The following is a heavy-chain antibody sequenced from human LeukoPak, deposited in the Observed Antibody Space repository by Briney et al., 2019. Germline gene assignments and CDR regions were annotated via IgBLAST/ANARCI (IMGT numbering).Heavy chain of an antibody. D-gene: IGHD1-26*01. J-gene: IGHJ1*01. V-gene: IGHV4-38-2*02. CDR2: VYHGGNT. Sequence: SETLSLTCTVSGYSISNGYYWGWIRQPPGKGLEFIGSVYHGGNTYYKASLESRVTISLATSKNQFSLRLSSVTAADTAVYYCARSYSGSFLYWGQGSLVTVSS. CDR3: ARSYSGSFLY. CDR1: GYSISNGYY.